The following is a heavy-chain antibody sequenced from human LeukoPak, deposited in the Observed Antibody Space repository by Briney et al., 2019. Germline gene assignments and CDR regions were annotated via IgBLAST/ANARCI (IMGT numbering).Heavy chain of an antibody. Sequence: SETLSLTCTVSGGFISSSSYYRDWIRQPPGKGLEWIGSIYYSGSTNYNAFLKSRVAISVDTSKNQFSLKLSSVTAADTAVFYCARKRGYYFDYWGQGTLVTVSS. CDR1: GGFISSSSYY. J-gene: IGHJ4*02. V-gene: IGHV4-39*01. D-gene: IGHD3-16*01. CDR3: ARKRGYYFDY. CDR2: IYYSGST.